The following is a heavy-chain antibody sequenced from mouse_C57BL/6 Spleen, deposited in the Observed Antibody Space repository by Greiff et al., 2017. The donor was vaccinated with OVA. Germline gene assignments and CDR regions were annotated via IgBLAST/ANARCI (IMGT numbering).Heavy chain of an antibody. Sequence: VQLQQSGAEPVRPGASVTLSCKASGYTFTDYEMHWVKQTPVHGLEWIGAIDPETGGTAYNQKFKGKAILTADKSSSTAYMELRSLTSEDSAVDDCTGWGTGPAWFAYWGQGTLVTVSA. CDR1: GYTFTDYE. D-gene: IGHD4-1*01. CDR2: IDPETGGT. CDR3: TGWGTGPAWFAY. V-gene: IGHV1-15*01. J-gene: IGHJ3*01.